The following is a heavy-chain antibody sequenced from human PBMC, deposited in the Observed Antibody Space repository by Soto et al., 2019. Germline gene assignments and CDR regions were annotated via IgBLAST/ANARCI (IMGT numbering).Heavy chain of an antibody. D-gene: IGHD3-3*01. CDR3: AKDDNDFWSGSPPDY. CDR2: ISYDGSNK. J-gene: IGHJ4*02. Sequence: PGGSLRLSCAASGFTFSSYGMHWVRQAPGKGLEWVAVISYDGSNKYYADSVKGRFTISRDNSKNTLYLQMNSLRAEDTAVYYCAKDDNDFWSGSPPDYWGQGTLVTVSS. V-gene: IGHV3-30*18. CDR1: GFTFSSYG.